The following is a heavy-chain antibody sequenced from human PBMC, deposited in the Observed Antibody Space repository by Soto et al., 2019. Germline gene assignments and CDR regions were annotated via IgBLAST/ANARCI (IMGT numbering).Heavy chain of an antibody. CDR2: IYYSGGT. V-gene: IGHV4-31*11. CDR3: ASIYDSSGYYYGNNWFDP. Sequence: PSDTVSVTWAVSGASIGSGDYYGTWSREHPGKGLEWIGYIYYSGGTYYNPSLKSRVTISVDTSKNQFSLELSSVTAADTAVYYCASIYDSSGYYYGNNWFDPWGQGTLVT. J-gene: IGHJ5*02. CDR1: GASIGSGDYY. D-gene: IGHD3-22*01.